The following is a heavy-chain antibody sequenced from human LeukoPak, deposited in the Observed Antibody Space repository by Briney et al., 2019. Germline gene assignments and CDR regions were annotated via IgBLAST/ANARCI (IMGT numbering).Heavy chain of an antibody. Sequence: SGPTLVNPTEPLMLTSTVSGISLRNIRMGMSWIRQPQAKALEWLAHIYSDDGNSDSTSLKSRLTISKDTSKSQVVLTMTNMDPVDTATYYCARIVRDGYNTNWYFDLWGRGTLVTVSS. J-gene: IGHJ2*01. CDR1: GISLRNIRMG. V-gene: IGHV2-26*01. CDR3: ARIVRDGYNTNWYFDL. D-gene: IGHD5-24*01. CDR2: IYSDDGN.